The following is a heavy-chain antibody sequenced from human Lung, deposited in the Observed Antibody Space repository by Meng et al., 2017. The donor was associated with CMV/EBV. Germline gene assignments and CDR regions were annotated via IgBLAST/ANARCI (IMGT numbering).Heavy chain of an antibody. CDR1: GFTFSDYW. V-gene: IGHV3-74*01. J-gene: IGHJ4*02. CDR2: IKGDGSHT. D-gene: IGHD6-13*01. CDR3: VRDGHSWNFDY. Sequence: GGSXRLXCTASGFTFSDYWMHWVRQTPGKGLLWVSRIKGDGSHTIYGDSVKGRFTISRDNAKNTLYLQMNTLRVEDTAVYYCVRDGHSWNFDYWGQGSLVTGSS.